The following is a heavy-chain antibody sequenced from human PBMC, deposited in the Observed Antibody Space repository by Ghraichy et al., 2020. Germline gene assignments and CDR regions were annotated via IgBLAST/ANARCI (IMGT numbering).Heavy chain of an antibody. J-gene: IGHJ4*02. D-gene: IGHD2-8*01. CDR3: ARGSGLNCTNGVCTPPDDY. CDR2: IYSGGST. V-gene: IGHV3-53*04. Sequence: GESLNISCAASGFTVSSNYMSWVRQAPGKGLEWVSVIYSGGSTYYADSVKGRFTISRHNSKNTLYLQMNSLRAEDTAVYYCARGSGLNCTNGVCTPPDDYWGQGTLVTVSS. CDR1: GFTVSSNY.